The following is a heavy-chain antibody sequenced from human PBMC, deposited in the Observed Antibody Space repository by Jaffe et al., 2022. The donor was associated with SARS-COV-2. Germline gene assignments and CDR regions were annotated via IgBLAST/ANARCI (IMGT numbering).Heavy chain of an antibody. CDR2: IYPGDSDT. D-gene: IGHD6-13*01. Sequence: EVQLVQSGAEVKKPGESLKISCKGSGYSFTSYWIGWVRQMPGKGLEWMGIIYPGDSDTRYSPSFQGQVTISADKSISTAYLQWSSLKASDTAMYYCARHEYSSSWYSYVGRSIAWFDPWGQGTLVTVSS. CDR1: GYSFTSYW. CDR3: ARHEYSSSWYSYVGRSIAWFDP. V-gene: IGHV5-51*01. J-gene: IGHJ5*02.